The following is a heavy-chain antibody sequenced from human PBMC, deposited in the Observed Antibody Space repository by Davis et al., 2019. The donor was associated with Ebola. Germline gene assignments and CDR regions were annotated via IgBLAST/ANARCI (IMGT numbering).Heavy chain of an antibody. Sequence: ASVKVSCKASGYAFTSYDINWVRQAPGQGLEWMGWMNPNSGNTGYVERFQGRVTMSRNTSISTAYMELSSLRSEDTAVYYCARSGVRGYYNGMDVWGQGTTVTVSS. CDR3: ARSGVRGYYNGMDV. CDR1: GYAFTSYD. V-gene: IGHV1-8*01. D-gene: IGHD1-14*01. CDR2: MNPNSGNT. J-gene: IGHJ6*02.